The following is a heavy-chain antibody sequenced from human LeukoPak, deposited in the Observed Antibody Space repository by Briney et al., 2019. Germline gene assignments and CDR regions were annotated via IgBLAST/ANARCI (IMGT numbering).Heavy chain of an antibody. CDR3: ARISKIQAVRGVSDY. CDR1: GDSVSSNSAA. Sequence: SQTLSLTCAISGDSVSSNSAAWNWIRQSPSRGLEWLGRTYYRSKWYNDYAVSVKSRITIIPDTSKNQFSLQLNSVTPEDTAVYYCARISKIQAVRGVSDYWGQGTLVTVSS. CDR2: TYYRSKWYN. D-gene: IGHD2-8*02. J-gene: IGHJ4*02. V-gene: IGHV6-1*01.